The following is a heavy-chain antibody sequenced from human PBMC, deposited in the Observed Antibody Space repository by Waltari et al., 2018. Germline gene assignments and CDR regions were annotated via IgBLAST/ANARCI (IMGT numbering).Heavy chain of an antibody. D-gene: IGHD7-27*01. CDR2: VSSNGAYI. Sequence: VQLMESGGGLVKPGGSLRLSCAASGFTFSTYNMNWVRQAPGKGLEWVSSVSSNGAYIHYGDSVKGRFTISRDNAKTSLYLQMNGLRDEDTAVYYCARGGWGFYLDLWGQGALVTVSS. J-gene: IGHJ5*02. CDR3: ARGGWGFYLDL. CDR1: GFTFSTYN. V-gene: IGHV3-21*01.